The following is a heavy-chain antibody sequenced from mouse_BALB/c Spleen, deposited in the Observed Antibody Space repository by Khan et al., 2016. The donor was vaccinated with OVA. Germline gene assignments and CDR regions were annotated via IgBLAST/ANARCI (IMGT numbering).Heavy chain of an antibody. D-gene: IGHD1-1*01. V-gene: IGHV1-7*01. Sequence: QVQLKESGAELAKPGASVKMSCKASGYTFINYWILWVKQRPGQGLEWIGYINPSTGYTEYNQNFKDKATLTADKSSSTAYMQLSSLTSEDSAVYYCARRGLRWELDYWGQGTTLTVSS. CDR2: INPSTGYT. CDR3: ARRGLRWELDY. CDR1: GYTFINYW. J-gene: IGHJ2*01.